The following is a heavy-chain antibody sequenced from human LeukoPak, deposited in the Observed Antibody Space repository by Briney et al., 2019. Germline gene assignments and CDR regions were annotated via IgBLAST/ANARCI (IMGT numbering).Heavy chain of an antibody. J-gene: IGHJ4*02. CDR3: ARGYSYAHDY. V-gene: IGHV3-74*01. D-gene: IGHD3-16*01. CDR2: INTDGSST. CDR1: GFTFSNNY. Sequence: GGSLRLSCATSGFTFSNNYMHWVRQAPGKGLVWVSRINTDGSSTNYADSVKGRFTISRDNAKNTLYLQMNSLRAEDTAVYYCARGYSYAHDYWGQGTLVTVSS.